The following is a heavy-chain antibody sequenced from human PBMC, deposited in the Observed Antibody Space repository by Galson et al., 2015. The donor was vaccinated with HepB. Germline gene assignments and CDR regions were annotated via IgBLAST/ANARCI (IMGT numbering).Heavy chain of an antibody. V-gene: IGHV3-11*05. CDR3: ARVDGHVRFLEWFPMGGDY. D-gene: IGHD3-3*01. CDR1: GFTFSDYY. J-gene: IGHJ4*02. CDR2: ISSSSSYT. Sequence: SLRLSCAASGFTFSDYYMSWIRQAPGKGLEWVSYISSSSSYTNYADSVKGRFTISRDNAKNSLYLQMNSLRAEDTAVYYCARVDGHVRFLEWFPMGGDYWGQGTLVTVSS.